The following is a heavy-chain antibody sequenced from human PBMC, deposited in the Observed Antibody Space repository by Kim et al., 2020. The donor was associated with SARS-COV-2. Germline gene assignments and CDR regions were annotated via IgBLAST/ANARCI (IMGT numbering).Heavy chain of an antibody. J-gene: IGHJ5*02. CDR3: ASFYYYDSSGYLDPLFDP. V-gene: IGHV4-39*01. CDR1: GGSISSSSYY. CDR2: IYYSGST. Sequence: SETLSLTCTVSGGSISSSSYYWGWIRQPPGKGLEWIGSIYYSGSTYYNPSLKSRVTISVDTSKNQFSLKLSSVTAADTAVYYCASFYYYDSSGYLDPLFDPWGQGTLVTVSS. D-gene: IGHD3-22*01.